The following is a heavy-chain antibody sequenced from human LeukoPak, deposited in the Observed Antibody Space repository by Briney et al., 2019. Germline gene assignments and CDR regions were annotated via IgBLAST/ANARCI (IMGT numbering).Heavy chain of an antibody. CDR2: VYYNGST. D-gene: IGHD5-12*01. V-gene: IGHV4-59*01. CDR1: GGSIGLYH. CDR3: ARDLYSGYDWVGFNI. Sequence: PSETLSLTCTVSGGSIGLYHWTWIRQPPGKGLEWIGYVYYNGSTKYNPSLKSRVTISIDTSKNQFSLKLSSVTAADTAVYYCARDLYSGYDWVGFNIWGQGTVVTVSS. J-gene: IGHJ3*02.